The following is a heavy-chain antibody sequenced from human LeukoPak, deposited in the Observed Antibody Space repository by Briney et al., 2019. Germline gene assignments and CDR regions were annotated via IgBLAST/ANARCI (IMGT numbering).Heavy chain of an antibody. Sequence: GGSLRLSCAASGFTFSSYTMNWVRQAPGKGLESVSSIGSGSSAIYYADSVKGRFTISRDNAKNSLYLQMNSLRDEDTAVYYCARVKGVFAPFDSWGQGTLVTVSS. J-gene: IGHJ4*02. V-gene: IGHV3-48*02. CDR3: ARVKGVFAPFDS. CDR1: GFTFSSYT. CDR2: IGSGSSAI. D-gene: IGHD2-8*01.